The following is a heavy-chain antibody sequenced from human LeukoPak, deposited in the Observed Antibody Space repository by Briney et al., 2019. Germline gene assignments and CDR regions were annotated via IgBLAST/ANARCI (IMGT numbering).Heavy chain of an antibody. Sequence: SETLSLTCTVSGGSISSGGYYWSWIRQPPGKGLEWIGYIYHSGSTYYNPSLKSRVTISVDRSKNQFSLKLSSVTAADTAVYYCGSRVGATPFDYWGQGTLVTVSS. CDR3: GSRVGATPFDY. CDR2: IYHSGST. D-gene: IGHD1-26*01. CDR1: GGSISSGGYY. J-gene: IGHJ4*02. V-gene: IGHV4-30-2*01.